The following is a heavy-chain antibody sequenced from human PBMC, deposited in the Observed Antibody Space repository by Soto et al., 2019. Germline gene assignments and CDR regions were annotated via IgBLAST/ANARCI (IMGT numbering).Heavy chain of an antibody. CDR1: GGTFSSYA. J-gene: IGHJ4*02. Sequence: ASVKVSCKASGGTFSSYAISWLRQAPGQGLVWMGRIIPIFGTANYAQKFQGRVTITADESTSTAYMELSSLISEDTAVYYCAREDVGYYYDISGPTHDWGQGTLVTVSS. CDR3: AREDVGYYYDISGPTHD. V-gene: IGHV1-69*13. CDR2: IIPIFGTA. D-gene: IGHD3-22*01.